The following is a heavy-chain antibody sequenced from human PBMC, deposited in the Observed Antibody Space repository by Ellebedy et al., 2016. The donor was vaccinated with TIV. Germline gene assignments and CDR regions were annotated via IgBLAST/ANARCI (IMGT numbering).Heavy chain of an antibody. J-gene: IGHJ6*03. CDR1: GYTFTNYG. V-gene: IGHV1-18*01. CDR3: ARFPGPLRRNYYYYMDV. Sequence: ASVTVSCXASGYTFTNYGISWVRQAPGQGLELMGWISGYNGNTNYAQKLQGRVTMTTDTSTSTAYMELRSLRSDDTAVYYCARFPGPLRRNYYYYMDVWGKGTTVTVSS. CDR2: ISGYNGNT. D-gene: IGHD4-17*01.